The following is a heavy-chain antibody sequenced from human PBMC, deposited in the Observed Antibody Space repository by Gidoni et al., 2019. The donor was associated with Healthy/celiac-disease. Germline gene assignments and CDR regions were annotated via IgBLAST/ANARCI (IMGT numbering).Heavy chain of an antibody. J-gene: IGHJ4*02. V-gene: IGHV3-15*01. CDR3: TTEGSGWLDY. Sequence: EVQLVESGGGLVKPGGYLRLSCAASAFTFSNAWMSWVRQAPGKGLGLVGRNKSKTDGGTTDYAAPVKGRFTISRDDSKNTLYLQMNSLKTEDTAVYYCTTEGSGWLDYWGQGTLVTVSS. CDR2: NKSKTDGGTT. D-gene: IGHD6-19*01. CDR1: AFTFSNAW.